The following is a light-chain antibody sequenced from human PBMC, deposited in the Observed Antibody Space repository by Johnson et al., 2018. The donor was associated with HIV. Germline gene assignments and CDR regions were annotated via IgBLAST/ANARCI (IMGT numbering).Light chain of an antibody. CDR3: GTWDSSLRVLYV. J-gene: IGLJ1*01. Sequence: QPVLTQPPSVSAAPGQKVTISCSGSSSNIGNNYVSWYQQLPGTAPKLLIYENNKRPLGIPDRFSGSKSGTSATLGITGLQTGDEADYYCGTWDSSLRVLYVFGTGTKVTVL. CDR1: SSNIGNNY. V-gene: IGLV1-51*02. CDR2: ENN.